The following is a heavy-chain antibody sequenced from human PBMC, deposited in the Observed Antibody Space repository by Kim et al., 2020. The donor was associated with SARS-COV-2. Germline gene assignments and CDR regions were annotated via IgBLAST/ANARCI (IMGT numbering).Heavy chain of an antibody. CDR3: ARGGASSYGYLDP. V-gene: IGHV3-74*01. CDR1: GFTFRRSC. J-gene: IGHJ5*02. D-gene: IGHD5-18*01. CDR2: ISSDGGST. Sequence: GGSLRLSCAASGFTFRRSCLHFFRQSPGTGLEWVSHISSDGGSTSYADSVKGRFTISRDNAKNTLYLQMNSLRAEDTAVYYCARGGASSYGYLDPWGQGTLVTVSS.